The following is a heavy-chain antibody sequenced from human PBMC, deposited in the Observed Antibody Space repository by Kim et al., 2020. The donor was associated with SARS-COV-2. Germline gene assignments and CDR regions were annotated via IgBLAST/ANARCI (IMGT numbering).Heavy chain of an antibody. CDR2: ISSSSTSI. J-gene: IGHJ6*02. CDR3: ARGDTYYYVGMDV. Sequence: GGSLRLSCAASGFTFSSYNMNWVRQAPGKGLEWVSYISSSSTSIYYADSVKGRFTISRDNAKNSLYLQMNSLRDEDTAVYYCARGDTYYYVGMDVWGQGTPVTVSS. CDR1: GFTFSSYN. V-gene: IGHV3-48*02. D-gene: IGHD5-18*01.